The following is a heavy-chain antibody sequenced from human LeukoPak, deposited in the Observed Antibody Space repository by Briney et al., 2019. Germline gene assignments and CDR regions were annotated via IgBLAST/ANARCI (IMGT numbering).Heavy chain of an antibody. Sequence: GGSLRLSCAASGFTFSSYAMLWVRQAPGKGLEWVAVISYDGSNKYYADSVKGRFTISRDNSKNTLYLQMNSLRAEDTAVYYCARGSAFDIWGQGTMVTVSS. CDR1: GFTFSSYA. CDR3: ARGSAFDI. J-gene: IGHJ3*02. CDR2: ISYDGSNK. V-gene: IGHV3-30-3*01.